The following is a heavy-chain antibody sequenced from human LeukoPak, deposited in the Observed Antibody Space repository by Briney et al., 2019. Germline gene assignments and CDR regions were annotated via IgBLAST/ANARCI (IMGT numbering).Heavy chain of an antibody. J-gene: IGHJ5*02. CDR2: INHSGST. D-gene: IGHD6-19*01. Sequence: PSETLSLTCAVYGGSFSGYYWSWIRQPPGKGLEWIGEINHSGSTNYNPSLKSRVTISVDTSKNQFSLKLSSVTAADTAVYYCARRYSSGWPACDPWGQGTPVTVSS. CDR3: ARRYSSGWPACDP. V-gene: IGHV4-34*01. CDR1: GGSFSGYY.